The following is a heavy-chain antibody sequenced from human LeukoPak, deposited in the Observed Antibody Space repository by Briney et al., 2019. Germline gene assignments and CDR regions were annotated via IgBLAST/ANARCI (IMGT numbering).Heavy chain of an antibody. D-gene: IGHD2/OR15-2a*01. CDR2: ISSSGSTI. CDR3: ARSSNARRAPLIDY. CDR1: GFTFSDYY. Sequence: PGGSLRLSFAASGFTFSDYYMSWIRQAPGKGLELVSYISSSGSTIYYAYSVKGRFTISRDNAKNSLYLQMNSLRAEDTAVYYCARSSNARRAPLIDYWGQGTLVTVSS. V-gene: IGHV3-11*01. J-gene: IGHJ4*02.